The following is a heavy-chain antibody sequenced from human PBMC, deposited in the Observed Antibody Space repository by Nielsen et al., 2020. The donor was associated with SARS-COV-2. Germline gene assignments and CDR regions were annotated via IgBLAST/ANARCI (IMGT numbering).Heavy chain of an antibody. J-gene: IGHJ6*02. Sequence: GSLRLSCTVSGGSISSYYWSWIRQPPGKGLEWIGYIYYSGSTNYNPSLKSRVTISVDTSKNQFSLKLSSVTAADTAVYYCASRAARRAPGYYYGMDVWGQGTTVTVSS. CDR1: GGSISSYY. CDR3: ASRAARRAPGYYYGMDV. V-gene: IGHV4-59*01. D-gene: IGHD6-6*01. CDR2: IYYSGST.